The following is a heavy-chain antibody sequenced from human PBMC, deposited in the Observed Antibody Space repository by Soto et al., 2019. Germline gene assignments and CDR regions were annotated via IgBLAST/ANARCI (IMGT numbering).Heavy chain of an antibody. Sequence: QVQLVESGGGVVQHGRSLRLCCAASGFTFSSYAMHWVRQAPGKGLEWVAVISYDGSNKYYADSVKGRFTISRDNSKNTLYLQMNSLRAEDTAVYYCARYRYNSSGYYFDYWCQGTLVTVSS. CDR2: ISYDGSNK. D-gene: IGHD3-22*01. CDR1: GFTFSSYA. CDR3: ARYRYNSSGYYFDY. V-gene: IGHV3-30-3*01. J-gene: IGHJ4*02.